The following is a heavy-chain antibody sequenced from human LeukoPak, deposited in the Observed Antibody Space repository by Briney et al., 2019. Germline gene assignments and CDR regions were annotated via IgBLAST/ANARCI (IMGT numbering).Heavy chain of an antibody. CDR1: GYTFTGYY. CDR2: INPNSGGT. D-gene: IGHD6-19*01. CDR3: ASEIAVAGIILPASDAFDI. V-gene: IGHV1-2*02. J-gene: IGHJ3*02. Sequence: ASVKVSCKASGYTFTGYYMHWVRQAPGQGLEWMGWINPNSGGTNYAQKFQGRVTMTRDTSISTAYLELSRLRSDDTAVYYCASEIAVAGIILPASDAFDIWGQGTMVTVSS.